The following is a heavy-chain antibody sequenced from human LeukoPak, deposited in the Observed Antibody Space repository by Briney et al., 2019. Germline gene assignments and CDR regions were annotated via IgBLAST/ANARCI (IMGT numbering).Heavy chain of an antibody. CDR3: AKDNADYPIYYFDS. J-gene: IGHJ4*02. CDR1: GFTFSTYA. Sequence: GGSLRLSCAASGFTFSTYAMNWVRQAPGKGLEWVSGISASGGGKFYADSVKGRFTISRGKSKSTVSLQMNSLRAEDAAVYYCAKDNADYPIYYFDSWGQGILVTVSS. CDR2: ISASGGGK. D-gene: IGHD3-16*01. V-gene: IGHV3-23*01.